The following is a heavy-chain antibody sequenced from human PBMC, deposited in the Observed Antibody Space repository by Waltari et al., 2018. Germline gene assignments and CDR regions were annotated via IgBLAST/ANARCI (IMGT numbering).Heavy chain of an antibody. CDR1: GVTLSTFN. D-gene: IGHD6-19*01. Sequence: DVQLVESGGGLVKSGESLRLSCASSGVTLSTFNMNGVRQPPGKGLGWVSTISRGGNYIYYADSVKGRFTISRDNAKNSLFLHMNSLRGDDTAVYFCAGDGSSSAFHSWGQGTLVTVSS. CDR3: AGDGSSSAFHS. J-gene: IGHJ1*01. V-gene: IGHV3-21*02. CDR2: ISRGGNYI.